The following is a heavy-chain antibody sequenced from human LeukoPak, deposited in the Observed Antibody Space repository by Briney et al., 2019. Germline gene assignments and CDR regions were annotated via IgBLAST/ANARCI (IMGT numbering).Heavy chain of an antibody. V-gene: IGHV3-30*04. CDR3: ARMGIAVAGVFDY. D-gene: IGHD6-19*01. J-gene: IGHJ4*02. CDR2: ISYDGSNK. CDR1: GFTFSSYA. Sequence: GGSLRLSCAPSGFTFSSYAIHWVRQAPGKGLEWVAVISYDGSNKYYADSVKGRFTISRDNSKNTLYLQMNSLRAEDTAVYYCARMGIAVAGVFDYWGQGTLVTVSS.